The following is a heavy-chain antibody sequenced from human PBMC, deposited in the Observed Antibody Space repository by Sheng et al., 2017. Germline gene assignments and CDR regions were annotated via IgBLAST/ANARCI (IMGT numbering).Heavy chain of an antibody. CDR1: GFTFRANW. D-gene: IGHD1-26*01. V-gene: IGHV3-74*01. CDR3: GRDLVSGY. J-gene: IGHJ4*02. Sequence: EVQLVESGGGLVQPGGSLRLSCATSGFTFRANWMHWVRQAPGKGLVWVSRISSDGRTTNYADSVKGRFTISRDNSKNTLYLQMNSLRAEDTAVYFCGRDLVSGYWGQGTLVTVSS. CDR2: ISSDGRTT.